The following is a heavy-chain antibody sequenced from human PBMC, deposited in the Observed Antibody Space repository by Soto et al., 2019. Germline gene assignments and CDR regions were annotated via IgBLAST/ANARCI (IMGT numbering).Heavy chain of an antibody. CDR2: IYHSGST. J-gene: IGHJ6*02. CDR3: ALFPFGDICDYYGMGV. V-gene: IGHV4-4*02. CDR1: GGSISSNHW. D-gene: IGHD3-10*01. Sequence: QVQLRESGPGLVKTSGTLSLTCAVSGGSISSNHWWNWVRQSPGKGLEWIGEIYHSGSTNDNWSLKRRITMSVDKAKSQFSLRLNSVTAADTATYFCALFPFGDICDYYGMGVGGQWTTVTVSS.